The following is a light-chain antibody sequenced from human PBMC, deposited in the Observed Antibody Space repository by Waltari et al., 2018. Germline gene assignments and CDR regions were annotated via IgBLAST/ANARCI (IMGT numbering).Light chain of an antibody. CDR2: GVT. CDR1: RSALGTYNY. V-gene: IGLV2-14*01. Sequence: QSALTQPASVSGSPGQSITISCTGTRSALGTYNYVSRYQHHPGKPPKLVIYGVTNRPSGVSNRFSGSKSGNTASLTISGLQAEDEADYHCTSCTTSATWVFGGGTKLTVL. CDR3: TSCTTSATWV. J-gene: IGLJ3*02.